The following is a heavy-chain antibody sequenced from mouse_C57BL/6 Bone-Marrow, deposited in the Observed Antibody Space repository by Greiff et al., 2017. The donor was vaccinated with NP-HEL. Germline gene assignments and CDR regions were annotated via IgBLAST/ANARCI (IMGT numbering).Heavy chain of an antibody. CDR2: INPGSGGT. CDR1: GYAFTNYL. V-gene: IGHV1-54*01. J-gene: IGHJ2*01. CDR3: ARCLDY. Sequence: VQLQQSGAELVRPGTSVKVSCKASGYAFTNYLIEWVKQRPGQGLEWIGVINPGSGGTNYNEKFKGKATLTADKSSSTAYMQLSSLTSEDSAVYFCARCLDYWGQGTTLTVSS. D-gene: IGHD6-5*01.